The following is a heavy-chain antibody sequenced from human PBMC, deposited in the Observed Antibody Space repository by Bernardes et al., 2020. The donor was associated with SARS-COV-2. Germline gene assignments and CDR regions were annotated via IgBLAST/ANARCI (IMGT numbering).Heavy chain of an antibody. CDR2: ASHGGST. D-gene: IGHD3-22*01. J-gene: IGHJ4*02. Sequence: SETLSLTCAVYGESFNSHYWSWIRQPPGKGLEWIGEASHGGSTNSNPSLKSRVTISIDTSKNHFSLKLSSVTAADTAMYYCALRDSGAYYFRDSWGQGTLVTVSS. V-gene: IGHV4-34*01. CDR3: ALRDSGAYYFRDS. CDR1: GESFNSHY.